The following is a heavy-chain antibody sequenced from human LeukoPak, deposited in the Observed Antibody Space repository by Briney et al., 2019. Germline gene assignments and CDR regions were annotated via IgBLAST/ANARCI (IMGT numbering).Heavy chain of an antibody. J-gene: IGHJ4*02. CDR1: GGSISSSSFY. CDR3: RSCSSSSCYASH. V-gene: IGHV4-39*01. D-gene: IGHD2-2*01. CDR2: IYYSGRT. Sequence: SETLSLTCTVSGGSISSSSFYWDWIRQPPGKGLEWIGSIYYSGRTYYNPSLKSRVTISVDTSKNQFSLKLSSVAAADTAVYYCRSCSSSSCYASHWGQGTLATVSS.